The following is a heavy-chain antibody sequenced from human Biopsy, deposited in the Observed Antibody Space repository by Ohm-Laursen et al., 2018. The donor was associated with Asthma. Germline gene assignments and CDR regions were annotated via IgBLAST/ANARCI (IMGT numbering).Heavy chain of an antibody. CDR2: MSYDGSIK. Sequence: SLRLSCTAPGFTFSSYGMDWVRQAPGKGLEWVALMSYDGSIKDYADSVKGRFTISRDNSMNTLYLHMNSLRVEDTAVYYCARGLDYSGRSGFDYWGQGTLVTVSS. V-gene: IGHV3-33*05. J-gene: IGHJ4*02. CDR1: GFTFSSYG. CDR3: ARGLDYSGRSGFDY. D-gene: IGHD3-10*01.